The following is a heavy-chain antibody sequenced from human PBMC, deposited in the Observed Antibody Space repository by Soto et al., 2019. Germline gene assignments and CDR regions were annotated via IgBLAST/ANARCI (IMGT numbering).Heavy chain of an antibody. CDR1: GFTFSSYG. CDR2: ISYDGSNK. V-gene: IGHV3-30*18. D-gene: IGHD5-18*01. CDR3: AKDSEGYSHGTFDY. Sequence: GFLRLSCAASGFTFSSYGMHWVRQAPGKGLEWVAVISYDGSNKYYADSVKGRFTISRDNSKNTLYLQMNSLRAEDTAVYYCAKDSEGYSHGTFDYWGQGTLVTVSS. J-gene: IGHJ4*02.